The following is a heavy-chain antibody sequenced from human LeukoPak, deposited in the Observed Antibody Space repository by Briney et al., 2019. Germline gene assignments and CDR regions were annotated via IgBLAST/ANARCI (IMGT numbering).Heavy chain of an antibody. Sequence: ASVKVSCKASGYTFTNYYMHWVRQAPGQGLEWMGIINPSGGSTSYAQKFQGRVTMTRDTSTSTVYMELSSLRSEDTAVYYCARDDVGYYYYYGMDVWGQGTTVTVSS. V-gene: IGHV1-46*01. CDR2: INPSGGST. J-gene: IGHJ6*02. CDR3: ARDDVGYYYYYGMDV. CDR1: GYTFTNYY.